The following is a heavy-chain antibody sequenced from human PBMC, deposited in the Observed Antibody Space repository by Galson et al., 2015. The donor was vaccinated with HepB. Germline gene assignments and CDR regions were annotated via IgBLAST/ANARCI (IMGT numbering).Heavy chain of an antibody. D-gene: IGHD6-13*01. Sequence: SLRLSCAASGFTFSSYSMNWVRQAPGKGLEWVSYISSSSSTIYYADSVKGRFTISRDNAKNSLYLQMNSLRAEDTAVYYCARDPNFPGSSSSWRQNYYGMDVWGQGTTVTVSS. CDR1: GFTFSSYS. J-gene: IGHJ6*02. CDR3: ARDPNFPGSSSSWRQNYYGMDV. V-gene: IGHV3-48*01. CDR2: ISSSSSTI.